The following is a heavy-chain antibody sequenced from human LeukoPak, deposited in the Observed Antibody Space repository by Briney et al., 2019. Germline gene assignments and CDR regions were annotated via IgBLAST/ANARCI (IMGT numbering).Heavy chain of an antibody. CDR2: IYPGDSNT. D-gene: IGHD6-6*01. CDR3: ARHTKYSTSSRVFDY. CDR1: GYSFTSYW. J-gene: IGHJ4*02. V-gene: IGHV5-51*01. Sequence: GESLKISCKGSGYSFTSYWIGWVRQMPGKGLEWMGIIYPGDSNTRYSPSFQGQVTITADKSISTAYLQWSSLKASDTAKYYCARHTKYSTSSRVFDYWAREPWSPSPQ.